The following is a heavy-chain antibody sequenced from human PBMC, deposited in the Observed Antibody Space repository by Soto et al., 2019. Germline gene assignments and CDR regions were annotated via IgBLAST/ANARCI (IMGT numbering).Heavy chain of an antibody. J-gene: IGHJ5*02. CDR1: GYTFTSYG. Sequence: ASVKVSCKASGYTFTSYGISWVRQAPGQGLEWMGWISAYNGNTNYAQKLQGRVTMTTDTSTSTAYMELRSLRSDDTAVYYCARTPTSGIAAAGPPWGWFDPWGQGTLVTVSS. CDR2: ISAYNGNT. V-gene: IGHV1-18*01. CDR3: ARTPTSGIAAAGPPWGWFDP. D-gene: IGHD6-13*01.